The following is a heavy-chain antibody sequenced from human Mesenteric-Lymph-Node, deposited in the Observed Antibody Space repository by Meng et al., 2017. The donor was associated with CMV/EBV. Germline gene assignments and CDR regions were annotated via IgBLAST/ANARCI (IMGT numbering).Heavy chain of an antibody. CDR3: ARDGGIAAAGTPGDNWFDP. D-gene: IGHD6-13*01. J-gene: IGHJ5*02. CDR1: GYTFTSYG. CDR2: ISAYNGNT. Sequence: ASVKVSCKASGYTFTSYGISWVRQAPGQGREWMGWISAYNGNTNYAQKLQGRVTMTTDTSTSTAYMELRSLRSDDTAVYYCARDGGIAAAGTPGDNWFDPWGQGTLVTVSS. V-gene: IGHV1-18*01.